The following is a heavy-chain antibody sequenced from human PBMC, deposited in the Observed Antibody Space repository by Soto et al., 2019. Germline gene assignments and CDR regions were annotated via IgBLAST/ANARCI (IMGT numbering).Heavy chain of an antibody. CDR2: ISWNSGSI. J-gene: IGHJ4*02. D-gene: IGHD6-19*01. CDR1: GFTFDDYA. V-gene: IGHV3-9*01. Sequence: EVQLVESGGGLVQPGRSLRLSCAASGFTFDDYAMHWVRQAPGKGLGGVSGISWNSGSIGYADSVKGRFTISRDNAKNSLYLQMNSLRAEDTALYYCAKDTTRIAVAGNFDYWGQGTLVTVSS. CDR3: AKDTTRIAVAGNFDY.